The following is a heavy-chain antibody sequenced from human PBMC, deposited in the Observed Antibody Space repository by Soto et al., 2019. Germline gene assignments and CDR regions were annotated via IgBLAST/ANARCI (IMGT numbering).Heavy chain of an antibody. CDR1: GDSVSSSSVA. CDR3: ARSEEDSDYYYYGLDV. Sequence: SQTLSLTCVISGDSVSSSSVAWNWVRQSPSRGLEWLGRTYYRSRWYSDFAVSVRGRIVINADTSKNQFSLQLNSVTPEDTAVYFCARSEEDSDYYYYGLDVWGQGNTVTVSS. J-gene: IGHJ6*02. CDR2: TYYRSRWYS. V-gene: IGHV6-1*01. D-gene: IGHD2-15*01.